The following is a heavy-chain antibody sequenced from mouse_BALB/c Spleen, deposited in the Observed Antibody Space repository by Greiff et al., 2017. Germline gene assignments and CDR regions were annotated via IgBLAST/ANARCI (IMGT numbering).Heavy chain of an antibody. CDR1: GFTFSSYG. Sequence: EVKLVESGGDLVKPGGSLKLSCAASGFTFSSYGMSWVRQTPDKRLEWVATISSGGSYTYYPDSVKGRFTISRDNAKNTLYLQMSSLKSEDTAMYYCARLYGKGAMDYWGQGTSVTVSS. CDR2: ISSGGSYT. CDR3: ARLYGKGAMDY. D-gene: IGHD2-10*02. J-gene: IGHJ4*01. V-gene: IGHV5-6*01.